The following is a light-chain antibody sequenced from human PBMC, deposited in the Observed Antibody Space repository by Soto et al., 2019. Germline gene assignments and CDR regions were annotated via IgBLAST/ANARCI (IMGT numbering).Light chain of an antibody. CDR2: KTS. CDR1: RSIDSRW. J-gene: IGKJ4*01. V-gene: IGKV3-20*01. CDR3: QLVDGSVT. Sequence: EIVLTQSPDTLSLSPLERATLSCIASRSIDSRWLAWNQQKPGQAPRLLIYKTSSRATGIPDRFSGSGSGTDFTLTISRPEPEDFAVYYCQLVDGSVTFGGGTKVDIK.